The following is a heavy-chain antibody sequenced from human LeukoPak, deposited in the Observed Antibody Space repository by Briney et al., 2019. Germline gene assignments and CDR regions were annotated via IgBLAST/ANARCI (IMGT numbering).Heavy chain of an antibody. Sequence: SGTLSLTCTVSGGSISSSSYYWGWIRQPPGKGLEWIGSIYYSGSTYYNPSLKSRVTISVDTSKNQFSLKLSSVTAADTAVYYCARVSSSWYHYDYWGQGTLVTVSS. V-gene: IGHV4-39*07. CDR2: IYYSGST. D-gene: IGHD6-13*01. CDR3: ARVSSSWYHYDY. J-gene: IGHJ4*02. CDR1: GGSISSSSYY.